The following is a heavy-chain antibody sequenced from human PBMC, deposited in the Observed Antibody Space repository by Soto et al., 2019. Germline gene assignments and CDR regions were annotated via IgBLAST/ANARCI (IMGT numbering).Heavy chain of an antibody. D-gene: IGHD2-15*01. J-gene: IGHJ4*02. CDR1: GGTFSSYA. Sequence: GASVKVSCKASGGTFSSYAISWARQAPGQGLEWMGGIIPIFGTANYAQKFQGRVTITADESTSTAYMELCSLRSEDTAVYYCARAGSAVYCSGSSCYYFDYWGQGSLFRVSS. CDR2: IIPIFGTA. CDR3: ARAGSAVYCSGSSCYYFDY. V-gene: IGHV1-69*13.